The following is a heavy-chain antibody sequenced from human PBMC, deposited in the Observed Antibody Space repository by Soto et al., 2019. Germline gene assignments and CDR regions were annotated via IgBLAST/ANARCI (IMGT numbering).Heavy chain of an antibody. V-gene: IGHV3-74*01. J-gene: IGHJ6*02. CDR1: GFTFSSYW. D-gene: IGHD1-1*01. Sequence: GWSLRLCFAASGFTFSSYWMHWVRQAPGKWLVWVSRINSDGSSTSYADSVKGRFTISRDNAKNTLYLQMNSLRAEDTAVYYCERSHVHDLTLFEFYYYYGMDVWGQGTTVPVYS. CDR2: INSDGSST. CDR3: ERSHVHDLTLFEFYYYYGMDV.